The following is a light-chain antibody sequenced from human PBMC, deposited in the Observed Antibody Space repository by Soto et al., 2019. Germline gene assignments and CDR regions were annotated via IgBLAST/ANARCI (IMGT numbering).Light chain of an antibody. V-gene: IGKV3-20*01. Sequence: ETVLTQSPGTLSLSPGERATLSCRASQTVNGNYLGWYQQKPGQAPRLLIYGTSSRVTGIPDRFSGSGSGTDFTLTISRLEPEDFAVYYCQQCGSLPGTFGQGTRVDIK. J-gene: IGKJ1*01. CDR1: QTVNGNY. CDR3: QQCGSLPGT. CDR2: GTS.